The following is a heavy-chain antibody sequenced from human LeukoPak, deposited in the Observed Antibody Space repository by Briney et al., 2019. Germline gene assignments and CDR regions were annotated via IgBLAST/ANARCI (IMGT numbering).Heavy chain of an antibody. CDR3: AREGAGDGFDV. CDR1: GLTFRSYE. V-gene: IGHV3-48*03. CDR2: ISESGSTI. J-gene: IGHJ3*01. Sequence: GGSLRFSCAASGLTFRSYEMNWVRQAPGKGLGWVSYISESGSTIYYADSVKGRFTISRDNAKNSLYLQMNSLRAEDTAVYYCAREGAGDGFDVWGQGTMVTVSS.